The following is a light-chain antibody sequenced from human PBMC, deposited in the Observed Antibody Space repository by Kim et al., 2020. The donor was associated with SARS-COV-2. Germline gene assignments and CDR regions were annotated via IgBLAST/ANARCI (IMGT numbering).Light chain of an antibody. J-gene: IGKJ4*01. CDR2: DAS. V-gene: IGKV3-11*01. CDR1: QSFSSY. CDR3: QQRGDWGT. Sequence: SLSPGERATLSCRASQSFSSYLAWYQQKPGQAPRLLIYDASNRATGIPARFSGSGSGTDFTLTISSLEPEDFAVYYCQQRGDWGTFGGGTKVDIK.